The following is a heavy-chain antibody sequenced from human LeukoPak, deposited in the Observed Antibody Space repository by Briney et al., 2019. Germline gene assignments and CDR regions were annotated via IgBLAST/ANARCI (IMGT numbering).Heavy chain of an antibody. J-gene: IGHJ5*02. D-gene: IGHD3-10*01. CDR2: ISAYNGNT. CDR3: ARGDYYGSPKVVAA. CDR1: GYTFTSYG. Sequence: ASVKVSCKAAGYTFTSYGISWVRQAPGQGLEWMGWISAYNGNTNYAQKLQGRVAMTTDTSTSTAYMELRSLRSDDTAVYYCARGDYYGSPKVVAAWGQGTLVTVSS. V-gene: IGHV1-18*01.